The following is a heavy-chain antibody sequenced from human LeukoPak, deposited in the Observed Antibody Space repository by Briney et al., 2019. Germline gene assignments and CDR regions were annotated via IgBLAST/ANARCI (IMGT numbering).Heavy chain of an antibody. V-gene: IGHV4-4*07. CDR3: ARCPVDGSDSSGRRWFDP. CDR1: GGSLSNFY. D-gene: IGHD3-22*01. CDR2: IYTSGDT. J-gene: IGHJ5*02. Sequence: SETLSLTCTVSGGSLSNFYWNWIRQPAGKGLGWIGRIYTSGDTDYNPSLKSRVTMSIDTSKNQFSLKMNSMTAADTAVYYCARCPVDGSDSSGRRWFDPWGQGTLVTVSS.